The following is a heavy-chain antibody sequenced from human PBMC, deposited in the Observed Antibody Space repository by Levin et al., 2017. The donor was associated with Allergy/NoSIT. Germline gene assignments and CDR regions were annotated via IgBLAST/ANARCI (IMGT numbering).Heavy chain of an antibody. D-gene: IGHD6-19*01. Sequence: GESLKISCAASGFTFSSYGMHWVRQAPGKGLEWVAVISYDGSNKYYADSVKGRFTISRDNSKNTLYLQMNSLRAEDTAVYYCATPPGYSSGWYLDYWGQGTLVTVSS. CDR3: ATPPGYSSGWYLDY. CDR1: GFTFSSYG. CDR2: ISYDGSNK. V-gene: IGHV3-30*03. J-gene: IGHJ4*02.